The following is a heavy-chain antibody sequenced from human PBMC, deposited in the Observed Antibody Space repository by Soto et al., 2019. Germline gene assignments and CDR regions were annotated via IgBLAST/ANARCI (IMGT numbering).Heavy chain of an antibody. V-gene: IGHV3-33*01. CDR2: IWYDGSNK. Sequence: VQLVESGGGVVQPGRSLRLSCAASGFTFSSYGMHWVRQAPGKGLEWVAVIWYDGSNKYYADSVKGRFTISRDNSKNTLYLQMNSLRAEDTAVYYCARDRPDCTNGVCYMGGFDYWGQGTLVTVSS. CDR3: ARDRPDCTNGVCYMGGFDY. CDR1: GFTFSSYG. J-gene: IGHJ4*02. D-gene: IGHD2-8*01.